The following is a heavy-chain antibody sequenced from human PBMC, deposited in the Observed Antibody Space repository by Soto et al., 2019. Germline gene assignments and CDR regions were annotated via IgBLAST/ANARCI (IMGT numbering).Heavy chain of an antibody. J-gene: IGHJ5*02. CDR1: GYTFTTYY. D-gene: IGHD6-13*01. CDR3: APYRSRHNWFDP. CDR2: INPSGGAT. V-gene: IGHV1-46*01. Sequence: QVQLVQSGAEVKKPGASVKVSCKASGYTFTTYYIHWVRQAPGQGLEWMGNINPSGGATGYAQKFQGSATMTRDTSTTTVSMALSSLTSEHTAMYYCAPYRSRHNWFDPWGQGTLVTVSS.